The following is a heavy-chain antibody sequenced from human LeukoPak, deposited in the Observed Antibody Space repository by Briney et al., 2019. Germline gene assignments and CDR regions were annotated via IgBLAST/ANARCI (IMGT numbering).Heavy chain of an antibody. V-gene: IGHV3-7*05. Sequence: GGSLRLSCGASGFTFSNYWMSWVRQTPGKGLEWVANINQAGSEKYYVDSVKGRFTISRDNAKNSLYLQMNSLRAEDTAVYYCARVGRDDGDYSYFDYWGQGTLVTVSS. J-gene: IGHJ4*02. CDR1: GFTFSNYW. CDR2: INQAGSEK. D-gene: IGHD4-17*01. CDR3: ARVGRDDGDYSYFDY.